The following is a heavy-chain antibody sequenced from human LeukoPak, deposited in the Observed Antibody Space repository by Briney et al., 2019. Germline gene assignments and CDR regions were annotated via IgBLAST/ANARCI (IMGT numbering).Heavy chain of an antibody. D-gene: IGHD3-10*01. CDR1: VGIFTSYA. CDR2: IIPIFETA. V-gene: IGHV1-69*13. CDR3: ARDGVYGSGSFHDY. J-gene: IGHJ4*02. Sequence: SVKVSCKASVGIFTSYAISWVRQAPGQGLQWMGGIIPIFETANYAQKFHGRVTITADESTKTVFLELSSLRSDDTAVYYCARDGVYGSGSFHDYWGQGTLVSVSS.